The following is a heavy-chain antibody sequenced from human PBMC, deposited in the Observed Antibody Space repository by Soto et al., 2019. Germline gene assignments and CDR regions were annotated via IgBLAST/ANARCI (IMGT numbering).Heavy chain of an antibody. CDR1: GGSISNNTYY. J-gene: IGHJ4*02. V-gene: IGHV4-39*01. CDR2: IYYSGST. Sequence: SETLSLTCSVSGGSISNNTYYWGWIRQPPGKGLEWIGSIYYSGSTYYNPSLKSRVTISVDTSKNQISLKLLSVTAADTAVYFCARGGEYSGYEGYFDDWGQGTLVTVSS. CDR3: ARGGEYSGYEGYFDD. D-gene: IGHD5-12*01.